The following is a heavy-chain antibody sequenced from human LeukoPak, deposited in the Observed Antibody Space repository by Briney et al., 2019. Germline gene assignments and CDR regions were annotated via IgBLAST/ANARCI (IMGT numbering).Heavy chain of an antibody. CDR3: ARGQYSSGWVHYYYYMDV. V-gene: IGHV1-2*02. Sequence: ASVKVSCKASGYTFTSYYMHWVRQAPGQGLEWMGWINPNSGGTNYAQKFQGRVTMTRDTSISTAYMELSRLRSDDTAVYYCARGQYSSGWVHYYYYMDVWGKGTTVTVSS. J-gene: IGHJ6*03. CDR1: GYTFTSYY. CDR2: INPNSGGT. D-gene: IGHD6-19*01.